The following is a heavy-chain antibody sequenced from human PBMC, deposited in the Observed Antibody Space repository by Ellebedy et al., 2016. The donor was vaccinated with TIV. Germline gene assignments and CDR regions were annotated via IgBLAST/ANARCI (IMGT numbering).Heavy chain of an antibody. CDR1: GFPFSSFE. Sequence: GESLKISCAASGFPFSSFEFNWVRQSPGKGLEWVSYISSSGTTKYYADSVKGRFTISRDNAKNSLYLQMNSLRAEDTAVYYCAAAHYYFYGKDVWGQGTTVTVSS. D-gene: IGHD2-15*01. CDR2: ISSSGTTK. V-gene: IGHV3-48*03. CDR3: AAAHYYFYGKDV. J-gene: IGHJ6*02.